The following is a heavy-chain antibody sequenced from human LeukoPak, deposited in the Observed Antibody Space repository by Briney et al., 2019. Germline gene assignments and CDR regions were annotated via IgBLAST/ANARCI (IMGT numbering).Heavy chain of an antibody. D-gene: IGHD4-11*01. V-gene: IGHV1-46*01. J-gene: IGHJ4*02. CDR2: INPSGGST. Sequence: ASVKVSCKASGYTFTSYDINWVRQATGQGLEWMGIINPSGGSTSYAQKFQGRVTMTRDTSTSTVYMELSSLRSEDTAVYYCARDKRTTVTYYFDYWGQGTLVTVSS. CDR1: GYTFTSYD. CDR3: ARDKRTTVTYYFDY.